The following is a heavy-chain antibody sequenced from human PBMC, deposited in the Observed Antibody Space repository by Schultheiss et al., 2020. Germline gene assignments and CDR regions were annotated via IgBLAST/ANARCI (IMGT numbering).Heavy chain of an antibody. CDR1: GGSISSSSYY. V-gene: IGHV4-39*07. CDR2: MYYSGST. CDR3: ARKLGYCSGGSCYYYYGMDV. J-gene: IGHJ6*02. Sequence: SQTLSLTCTVSGGSISSSSYYWSWIRQPPGKGLEWIGYMYYSGSTYYNPSLKSRVTISVDTSKNQFSLKLSSVTAADTAVYYCARKLGYCSGGSCYYYYGMDVWGQGTTVTVSS. D-gene: IGHD2-15*01.